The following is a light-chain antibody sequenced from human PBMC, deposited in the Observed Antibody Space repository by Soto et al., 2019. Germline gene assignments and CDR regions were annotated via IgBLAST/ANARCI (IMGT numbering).Light chain of an antibody. CDR3: LQDYNYPWT. CDR1: QSISSD. Sequence: IQMTQSPFSLSASVADRVTITCRTSQSISSDLNWYQQKAGKAPKLLIYAASSLQSGVPSRFSGSGSGTHFTLTISSLQPEDFATYYCLQDYNYPWTFGQGTKVDIK. V-gene: IGKV1-6*01. CDR2: AAS. J-gene: IGKJ1*01.